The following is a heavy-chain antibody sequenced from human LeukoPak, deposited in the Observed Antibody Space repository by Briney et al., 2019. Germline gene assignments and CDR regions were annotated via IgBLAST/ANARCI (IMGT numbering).Heavy chain of an antibody. CDR3: ARAGGEYCSSTTCYNDY. Sequence: ASVKVSCKASGYTFSSYYMYWVRQAPGQGLEWMGIINPMGGSTSYAQKFQGRVTMTRDTSTRTVYMELSSLRSEDTAVYYCARAGGEYCSSTTCYNDYWGQGTLVTVSS. CDR2: INPMGGST. CDR1: GYTFSSYY. J-gene: IGHJ4*02. V-gene: IGHV1-46*01. D-gene: IGHD2-2*02.